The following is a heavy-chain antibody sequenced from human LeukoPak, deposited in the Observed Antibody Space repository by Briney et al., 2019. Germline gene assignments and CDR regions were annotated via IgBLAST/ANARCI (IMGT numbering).Heavy chain of an antibody. CDR3: TKDSSVPFGITD. Sequence: TGGSLRLSCAASGFTFSRYAMSWVRQAPGKGLEWVSAIGGSGDTYYADYVKGRFTISRDNSKSTLSLQMNSLRAEDTAVYYCTKDSSVPFGITDWGQGTLVTVSS. D-gene: IGHD5/OR15-5a*01. CDR2: IGGSGDT. V-gene: IGHV3-23*01. CDR1: GFTFSRYA. J-gene: IGHJ4*02.